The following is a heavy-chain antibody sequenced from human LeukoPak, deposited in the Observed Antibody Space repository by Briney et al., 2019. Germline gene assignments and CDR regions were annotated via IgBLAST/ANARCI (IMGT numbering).Heavy chain of an antibody. D-gene: IGHD3-3*01. CDR1: GFTFSNYA. Sequence: GGSLRLSCAASGFTFSNYAMSWVRQAPGKGLEWVSAISGSGGSTYYADSVKGRVTISRDNSKNTLYLQMNSLRAEDTAVYYCTKYDGPIYFDYWGQGTLVTVSS. CDR2: ISGSGGST. CDR3: TKYDGPIYFDY. V-gene: IGHV3-23*01. J-gene: IGHJ4*02.